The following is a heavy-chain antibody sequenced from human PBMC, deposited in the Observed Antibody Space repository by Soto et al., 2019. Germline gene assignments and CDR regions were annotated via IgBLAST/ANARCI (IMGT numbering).Heavy chain of an antibody. CDR2: IYYSGST. D-gene: IGHD6-19*01. CDR3: AGTKAGLYYYYGMDV. Sequence: QVQLQESGPGLVKPSQTLSLTCTVSGGSISSGGYYWSWIRQHPGKGLEWIGYIYYSGSTYYNPSLKSRGTISADESKNQLSLKMSSVIAAATAVDYCAGTKAGLYYYYGMDVWGQGTTVTVSS. J-gene: IGHJ6*02. CDR1: GGSISSGGYY. V-gene: IGHV4-31*03.